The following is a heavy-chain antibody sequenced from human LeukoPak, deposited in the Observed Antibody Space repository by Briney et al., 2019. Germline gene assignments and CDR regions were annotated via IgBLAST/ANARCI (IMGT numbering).Heavy chain of an antibody. Sequence: ASFKCSSNASSYTFTTYDIIWVRQAPPQGLEWMGWISSYNGNTHYSHKTQGRVTMTTDKSTSKVYMQLRSVRSDDEAVYYCDTQDYYGSGSYSLNGLYYWGQGTLVTVSS. J-gene: IGHJ4*02. D-gene: IGHD3-10*01. CDR2: ISSYNGNT. V-gene: IGHV1-18*01. CDR1: SYTFTTYD. CDR3: DTQDYYGSGSYSLNGLYY.